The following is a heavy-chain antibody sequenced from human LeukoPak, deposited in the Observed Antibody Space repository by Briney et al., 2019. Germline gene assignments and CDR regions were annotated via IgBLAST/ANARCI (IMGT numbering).Heavy chain of an antibody. V-gene: IGHV3-49*04. Sequence: GGSLRLSCTSSGFNFGDYAMTWVRQAPGKGLEWVGFIRNKAYGETTQYAASVKGRFTISRDDSKSVADLQMNNLKTEDTAVYYCSRGPANNHSWSGYYDNWFGPWGQGTLVTVST. CDR1: GFNFGDYA. CDR3: SRGPANNHSWSGYYDNWFGP. J-gene: IGHJ5*02. D-gene: IGHD3-3*02. CDR2: IRNKAYGETT.